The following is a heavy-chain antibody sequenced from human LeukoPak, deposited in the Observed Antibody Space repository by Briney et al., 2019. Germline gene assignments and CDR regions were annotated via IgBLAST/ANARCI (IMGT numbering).Heavy chain of an antibody. CDR1: GFTFSSYA. CDR2: ISGSGGST. D-gene: IGHD6-13*01. CDR3: ARDPSSSCLFDY. V-gene: IGHV3-23*01. J-gene: IGHJ4*02. Sequence: PGGSLRLSCAASGFTFSSYAMSWVRQAPGKGLEWVSAISGSGGSTYYADSVKGRFTISRDNAKNTLYLQMNSLRAEDTAVYYCARDPSSSCLFDYWGQGTLVTVSS.